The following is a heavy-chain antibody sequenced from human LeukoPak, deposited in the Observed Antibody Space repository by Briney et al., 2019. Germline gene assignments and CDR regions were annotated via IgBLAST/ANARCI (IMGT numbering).Heavy chain of an antibody. CDR3: ARLRVGN. V-gene: IGHV4-61*01. J-gene: IGHJ4*02. CDR1: GGSVSSGSYY. D-gene: IGHD3-10*01. Sequence: KLSETLSLTCTVSGGSVSSGSYYWSWIRQPPGKGLEWIGYIYYSGSTNYNPSLKSRVTISVDTSKNQFSLKLSSVTAADTAVYYCARLRVGNWGQGTLVTVSS. CDR2: IYYSGST.